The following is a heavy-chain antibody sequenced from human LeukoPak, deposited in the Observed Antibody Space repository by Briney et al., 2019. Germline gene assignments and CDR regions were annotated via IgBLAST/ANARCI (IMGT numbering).Heavy chain of an antibody. V-gene: IGHV4-39*01. J-gene: IGHJ3*02. CDR1: GGSISSSSYY. Sequence: SETLSLTCTVSGGSISSSSYYWGWIRQPPGKGLEWIGSIYYSGSTYYNPSLKSRVTISVDTSKNQSSLRLSSVTAADTAVYYCASYCSGGSCYLDAFDIWGQGTMVTVSS. D-gene: IGHD2-15*01. CDR2: IYYSGST. CDR3: ASYCSGGSCYLDAFDI.